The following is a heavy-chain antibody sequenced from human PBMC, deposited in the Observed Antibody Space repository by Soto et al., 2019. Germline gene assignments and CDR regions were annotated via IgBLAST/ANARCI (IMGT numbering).Heavy chain of an antibody. Sequence: SETLSLTCTVSGGSISSSSYYWGWIRQPPGKGLEWIGSIYYSGSTYYNPSLKSRVTISVDTSKNQFSLKLSSVTAADTAVYYCARHVVKAASGLDYWGQGTLVTAPQ. CDR1: GGSISSSSYY. V-gene: IGHV4-39*01. CDR2: IYYSGST. D-gene: IGHD6-25*01. CDR3: ARHVVKAASGLDY. J-gene: IGHJ4*02.